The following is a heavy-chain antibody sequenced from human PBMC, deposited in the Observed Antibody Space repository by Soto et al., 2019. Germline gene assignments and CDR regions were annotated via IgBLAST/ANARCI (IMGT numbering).Heavy chain of an antibody. CDR3: AAQITIFGVVTLDDAFDI. Sequence: SVKVSCKASGFTFTSSAMQWVRQARGQRLEWIGWIVVGSGNTNYAQKFQERVTITRDMSTSTAYMELSSLRSEDTAVYYCAAQITIFGVVTLDDAFDIWGQGTMVTVSS. D-gene: IGHD3-3*01. J-gene: IGHJ3*02. CDR2: IVVGSGNT. CDR1: GFTFTSSA. V-gene: IGHV1-58*02.